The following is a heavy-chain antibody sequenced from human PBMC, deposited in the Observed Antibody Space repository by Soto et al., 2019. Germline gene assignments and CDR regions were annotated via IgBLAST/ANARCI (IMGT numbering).Heavy chain of an antibody. CDR2: INHSGST. V-gene: IGHV4-34*01. Sequence: SETLSLTCAVYGGSFSGYYWSWIRQPPGKGLEWIGEINHSGSTNYNPSLKSRVTISVDTSKNQFSLKLSPVTAADTAVYYWARASRLYDYIWGSYRQTPDFDYWGQGTLVTVSS. J-gene: IGHJ4*02. CDR1: GGSFSGYY. D-gene: IGHD3-16*02. CDR3: ARASRLYDYIWGSYRQTPDFDY.